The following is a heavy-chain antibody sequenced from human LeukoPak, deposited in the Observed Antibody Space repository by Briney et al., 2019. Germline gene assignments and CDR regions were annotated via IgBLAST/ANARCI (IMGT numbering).Heavy chain of an antibody. CDR2: INPNSGGT. V-gene: IGHV1-2*02. J-gene: IGHJ6*02. CDR3: AGAVYYFYAMDV. CDR1: GYTFTDYN. Sequence: ASVKVSCKASGYTFTDYNIHWVRQAPGQGLEWMGWINPNSGGTNYAQKFQGRVHMTRDTSISTAYMELSRLRSDDTALYYCAGAVYYFYAMDVWGQGTTVTVSS. D-gene: IGHD2-8*01.